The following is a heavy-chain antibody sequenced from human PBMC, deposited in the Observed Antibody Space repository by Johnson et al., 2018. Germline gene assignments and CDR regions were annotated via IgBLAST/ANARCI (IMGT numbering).Heavy chain of an antibody. D-gene: IGHD5/OR15-5a*01. CDR1: GFTFSSYA. V-gene: IGHV3-30-3*01. J-gene: IGHJ6*02. Sequence: QVQLVQSGGGVVQPGRSLRLSCAASGFTFSSYAMHWVRQAPGQGLEWVAVISSDGSNKYYADYVKGRFTISRDNSKNTLYLQMNSLRAEDTAGDYCAKDVYEYYSYGMDVWGQGTTVTVSS. CDR3: AKDVYEYYSYGMDV. CDR2: ISSDGSNK.